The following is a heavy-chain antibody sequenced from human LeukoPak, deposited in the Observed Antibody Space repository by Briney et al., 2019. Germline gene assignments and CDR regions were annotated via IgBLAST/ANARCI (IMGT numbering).Heavy chain of an antibody. V-gene: IGHV3-30-3*01. CDR3: AKVDDFWSGYQKTHDY. J-gene: IGHJ4*02. CDR1: GFTFSSYA. Sequence: GGSLRLSCAASGFTFSSYAMHWVRQAPGKGLEWVAVISYDGSNKYYADSVKGRFTISRDNSKNTLYLQMNSLRAEDTAVYYCAKVDDFWSGYQKTHDYWGQGTLVTVSS. D-gene: IGHD3-3*01. CDR2: ISYDGSNK.